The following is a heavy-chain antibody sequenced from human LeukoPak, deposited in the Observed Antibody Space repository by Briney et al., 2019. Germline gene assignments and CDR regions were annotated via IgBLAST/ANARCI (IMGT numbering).Heavy chain of an antibody. CDR1: EFTFSNYG. CDR3: AKGGIAVAGTSYYYYMDV. Sequence: GGSLRLSCAASEFTFSNYGMSWVRQAPGKGLEWVSAISGSGDYTYYADSVKGRFTISRDNSKNTLHLQMNSLRAEDAAVYYCAKGGIAVAGTSYYYYMDVWGKGTTVTVSS. CDR2: ISGSGDYT. D-gene: IGHD6-19*01. J-gene: IGHJ6*03. V-gene: IGHV3-23*01.